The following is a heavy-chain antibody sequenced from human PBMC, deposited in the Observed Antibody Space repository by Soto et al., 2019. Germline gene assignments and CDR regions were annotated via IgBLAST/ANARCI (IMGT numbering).Heavy chain of an antibody. CDR3: ARYRRETVAGYTLDN. Sequence: SETLSLTCTVSGGSISSNYWTWIRQPPGKGLEWIGYVYNSGSTNYNPSLKSRVTISEDTSKSQFSLKVNSMTAADTAVYYCARYRRETVAGYTLDNWGQGILVTVSS. J-gene: IGHJ4*02. CDR2: VYNSGST. V-gene: IGHV4-59*01. D-gene: IGHD6-13*01. CDR1: GGSISSNY.